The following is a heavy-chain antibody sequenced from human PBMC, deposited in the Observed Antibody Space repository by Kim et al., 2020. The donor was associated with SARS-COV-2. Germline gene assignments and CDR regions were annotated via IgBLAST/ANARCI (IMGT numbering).Heavy chain of an antibody. D-gene: IGHD3-10*01. CDR3: ARGLMVRGVPNWFDP. Sequence: KFQGRVTMTRDTSTSTVYMELSSLRSEDTAVYYCARGLMVRGVPNWFDPWGQGTLVTVSS. V-gene: IGHV1-46*01. J-gene: IGHJ5*02.